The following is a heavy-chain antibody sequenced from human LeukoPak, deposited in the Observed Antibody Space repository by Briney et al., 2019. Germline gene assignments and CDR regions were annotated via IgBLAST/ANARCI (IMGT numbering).Heavy chain of an antibody. Sequence: PGGSLRLSCAASGFTFSDYYMNWVRQAPGKGLEWVSSISSGSSFIYYADSVKGRFTISRDNAKNSLFLQMNSLRAEDTAVYYCARESSGYFYWGQGTLVTVSS. J-gene: IGHJ4*02. CDR3: ARESSGYFY. CDR1: GFTFSDYY. CDR2: ISSGSSFI. V-gene: IGHV3-21*01. D-gene: IGHD3-22*01.